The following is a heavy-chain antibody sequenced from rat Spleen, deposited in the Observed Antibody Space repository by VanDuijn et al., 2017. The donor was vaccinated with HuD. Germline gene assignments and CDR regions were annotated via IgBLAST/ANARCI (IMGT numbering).Heavy chain of an antibody. J-gene: IGHJ3*01. CDR1: GFTFSTFP. Sequence: EVQLVESGGGLVQPGRSMKLSCAASGFTFSTFPMAWVRQAPTKGLEWVASISTSGGSTYYRDSVKGRFTISRDNAKSTLYLQMDSLRSEDTATYYCARHEPNWFAYWGQGTLVTVSS. CDR2: ISTSGGST. V-gene: IGHV5-46*01. CDR3: ARHEPNWFAY.